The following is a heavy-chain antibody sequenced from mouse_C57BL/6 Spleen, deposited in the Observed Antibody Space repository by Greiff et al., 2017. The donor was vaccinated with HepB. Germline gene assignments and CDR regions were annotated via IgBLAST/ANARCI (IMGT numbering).Heavy chain of an antibody. CDR3: ARMEPYDGYFNWYFDV. D-gene: IGHD2-3*01. CDR1: GYTFTSYW. J-gene: IGHJ1*03. V-gene: IGHV1-64*01. Sequence: VQLQQPGAELVKPGASVKLSCKASGYTFTSYWMHWVKQRPGQGLEWIGMIHPNSGSTNYNEKFKSKATLTVDKSSSTAYMQLSSLTSEDSAVYYCARMEPYDGYFNWYFDVWGTGTTVTVSS. CDR2: IHPNSGST.